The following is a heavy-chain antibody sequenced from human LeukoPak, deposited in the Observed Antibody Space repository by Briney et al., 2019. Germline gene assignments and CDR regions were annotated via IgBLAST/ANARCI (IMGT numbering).Heavy chain of an antibody. Sequence: PGGSLRLSCSASGFTFSIYAMHWVRQAPGKGLEWVAVISYDGSNKYYADSVKGRFTISRDNSKNTLYLQINNPRVEDTAVYYCAKRYYDFPLDYWGQGTLVTVSS. CDR3: AKRYYDFPLDY. D-gene: IGHD3-3*01. CDR1: GFTFSIYA. V-gene: IGHV3-30*18. J-gene: IGHJ4*02. CDR2: ISYDGSNK.